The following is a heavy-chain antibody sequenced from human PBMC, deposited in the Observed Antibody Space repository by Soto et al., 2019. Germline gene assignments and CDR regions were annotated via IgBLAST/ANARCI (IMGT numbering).Heavy chain of an antibody. CDR2: IIPIFGTA. D-gene: IGHD2-8*01. Sequence: GASVKVSCKASGGTFSSYAISWVRQAPGQGLEWMGGIIPIFGTASYAQKFQGRVTITADKSTSTAYMELSSLRSEDTAVYYCARSSPEYCTNGVCYNYFDYWGQGTLVTVSS. CDR1: GGTFSSYA. J-gene: IGHJ4*02. CDR3: ARSSPEYCTNGVCYNYFDY. V-gene: IGHV1-69*06.